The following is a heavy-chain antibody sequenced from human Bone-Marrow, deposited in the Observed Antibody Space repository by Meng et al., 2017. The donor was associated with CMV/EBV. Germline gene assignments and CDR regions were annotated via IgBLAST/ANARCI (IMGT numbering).Heavy chain of an antibody. J-gene: IGHJ5*02. D-gene: IGHD1-26*01. CDR3: ARIVGATRSDWFDP. CDR2: IYYSGST. V-gene: IGHV4-34*01. CDR1: GGSFSGYY. Sequence: GSLRLSCAVYGGSFSGYYWSWIRQPPGKGLEWIGSIYYSGSTYYNPSLKSRVTISVDTSKNQFSLKLSSVTAADTAVYYCARIVGATRSDWFDPWGQGTLVTVSS.